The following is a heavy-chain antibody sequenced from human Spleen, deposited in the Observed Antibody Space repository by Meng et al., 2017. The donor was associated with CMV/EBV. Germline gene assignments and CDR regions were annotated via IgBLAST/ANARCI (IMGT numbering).Heavy chain of an antibody. CDR3: AKDQSSTSLFDY. CDR2: ISGSTGST. D-gene: IGHD2-2*01. Sequence: GGSLRLSCAASGFTFSNYAMTWVRQAPGKGLEWVSGISGSTGSTFYGDSVKGRFTVSRDNSKNTLYLQMNSLRAEDTAVYYCAKDQSSTSLFDYWGQGTLVTVSS. V-gene: IGHV3-23*01. CDR1: GFTFSNYA. J-gene: IGHJ4*02.